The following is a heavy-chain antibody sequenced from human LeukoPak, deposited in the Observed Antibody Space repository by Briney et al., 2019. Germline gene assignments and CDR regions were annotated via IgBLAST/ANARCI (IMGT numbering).Heavy chain of an antibody. D-gene: IGHD3-10*01. CDR3: AGLRGAIHPAIDY. V-gene: IGHV4-59*01. Sequence: SETLSLTCTVSGGSISSYYWSWIRQPPGKGLEWIGYIYYSGSTNYNPSLKSRVTISVDTSKNQFSLKLSSVTAADTAVYYCAGLRGAIHPAIDYWGQGTLVTVSS. CDR2: IYYSGST. CDR1: GGSISSYY. J-gene: IGHJ4*02.